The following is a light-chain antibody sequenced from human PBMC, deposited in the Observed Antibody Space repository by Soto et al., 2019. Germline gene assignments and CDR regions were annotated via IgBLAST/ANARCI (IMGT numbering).Light chain of an antibody. V-gene: IGLV2-14*01. CDR2: EVS. J-gene: IGLJ3*02. Sequence: QSALTQPASVSGSPGQSITISCTGTSSDVGGYNYVSWYQQHPGKAPRLMIYEVSNRPSGVSNRFSGSKSGNTASLTISGLQAEDEADYYCSSYTVSTPVVFGGGTKATVL. CDR3: SSYTVSTPVV. CDR1: SSDVGGYNY.